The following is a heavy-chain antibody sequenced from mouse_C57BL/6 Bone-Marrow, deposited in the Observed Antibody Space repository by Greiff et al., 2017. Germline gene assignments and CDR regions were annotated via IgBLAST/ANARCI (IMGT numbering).Heavy chain of an antibody. CDR1: GYTFTDYN. J-gene: IGHJ3*01. D-gene: IGHD2-1*01. CDR3: ARSKGNYPAWFAY. CDR2: INPNNGGT. Sequence: VQLQQSGPELVKPGASVKIPCKASGYTFTDYNMDWVKQSHGKSLEWIGDINPNNGGTIYNQKFKGKATLTVDKASSTAYMELRSLTSEDTAVYYCARSKGNYPAWFAYWGQGTLVTVSA. V-gene: IGHV1-18*01.